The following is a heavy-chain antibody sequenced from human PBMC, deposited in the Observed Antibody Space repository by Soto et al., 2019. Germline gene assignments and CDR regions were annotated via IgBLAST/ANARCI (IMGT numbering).Heavy chain of an antibody. V-gene: IGHV3-23*01. Sequence: EVQLLESGGGLAQPGGSLRLSCAASGFTFSSYSMNWVRRAPGKGLEWVSAFSAGGGDNTHYADSVKGRFTSSRDNSKTTLFLQMNSRRAEDTARYYCAREARYDRGAYHYEVIDYWGQGPLVTVSS. CDR1: GFTFSSYS. CDR3: AREARYDRGAYHYEVIDY. D-gene: IGHD3-22*01. J-gene: IGHJ4*02. CDR2: FSAGGGDNT.